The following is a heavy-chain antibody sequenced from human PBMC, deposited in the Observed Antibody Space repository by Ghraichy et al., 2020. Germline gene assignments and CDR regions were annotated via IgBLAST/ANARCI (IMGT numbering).Heavy chain of an antibody. Sequence: SQTLSLTCAVSGGSISSGGYSWSWIRQPPGKGLEWIGYIYHSGSTYYNPSLKSRVTISVDRSKNQFSLKLSSVTAADTAVYYCARASTVNWFDPWGQGTLVTVS. J-gene: IGHJ5*02. CDR1: GGSISSGGYS. V-gene: IGHV4-30-2*01. CDR2: IYHSGST. CDR3: ARASTVNWFDP. D-gene: IGHD4-17*01.